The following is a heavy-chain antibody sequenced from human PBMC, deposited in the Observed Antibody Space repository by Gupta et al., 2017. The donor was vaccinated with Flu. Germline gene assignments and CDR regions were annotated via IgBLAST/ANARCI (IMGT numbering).Heavy chain of an antibody. D-gene: IGHD1-20*01. Sequence: EVQLVESGGGLVQPGGSLRLSCAASGFTFSNYWMYWVRRVPGKGLLWVLRVSPDGSDTGHADSGRGRFTISRDNAKNTLYLQMNSLRVEDSAMYYCVAYNWKNPLVWGKGTVGTVSS. CDR3: VAYNWKNPLV. CDR2: VSPDGSDT. J-gene: IGHJ3*01. V-gene: IGHV3-74*01. CDR1: GFTFSNYW.